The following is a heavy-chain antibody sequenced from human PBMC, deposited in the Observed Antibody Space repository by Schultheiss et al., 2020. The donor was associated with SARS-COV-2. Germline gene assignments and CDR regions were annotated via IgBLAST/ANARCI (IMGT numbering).Heavy chain of an antibody. V-gene: IGHV3-21*01. J-gene: IGHJ6*02. CDR1: GFSFTTNT. D-gene: IGHD4-17*01. CDR3: ARGGDDGRSDYYYGMDV. Sequence: GSLRLSCAASGFSFTTNTMNWVRQSPGKGLEWVSYISGSSTYIYYGDSVKGRFTTSRDNAKNLLYLQMNNLRAEDTAVYYCARGGDDGRSDYYYGMDVWGQGTRVTVSS. CDR2: ISGSSTYI.